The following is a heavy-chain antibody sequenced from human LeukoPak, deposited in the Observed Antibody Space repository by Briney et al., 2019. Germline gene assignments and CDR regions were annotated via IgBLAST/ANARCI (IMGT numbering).Heavy chain of an antibody. Sequence: ASVKVSCKASGYTFTSYDINWVRQATGQGLEWMGCMNPNRGNTGYAQKFQGRVTITRNTSISTAYMELSSVRSEDTAVSYCARGLRGSGSYPNADYWGQGTLVTVSS. J-gene: IGHJ4*02. D-gene: IGHD3-10*01. CDR1: GYTFTSYD. CDR2: MNPNRGNT. V-gene: IGHV1-8*03. CDR3: ARGLRGSGSYPNADY.